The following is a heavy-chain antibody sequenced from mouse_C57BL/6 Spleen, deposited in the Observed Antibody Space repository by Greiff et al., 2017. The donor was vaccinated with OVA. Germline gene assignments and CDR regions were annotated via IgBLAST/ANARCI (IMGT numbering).Heavy chain of an antibody. D-gene: IGHD1-1*01. CDR3: ARGGFITTVGFDY. Sequence: QVQLQQSGAELVKPGASVKISCKASGYAFSSYWMNWVKQRPGKGLEWIGQIYPGDGDTNYNGKFKGKATLTADKSSSTAYMQLSSLTSEDSAVYFCARGGFITTVGFDYWGQGTTLTVSS. CDR1: GYAFSSYW. CDR2: IYPGDGDT. J-gene: IGHJ2*01. V-gene: IGHV1-80*01.